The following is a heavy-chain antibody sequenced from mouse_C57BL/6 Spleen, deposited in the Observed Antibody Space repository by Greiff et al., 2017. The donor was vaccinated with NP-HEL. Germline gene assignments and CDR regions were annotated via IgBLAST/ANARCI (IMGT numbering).Heavy chain of an antibody. CDR2: IDPEDGDT. J-gene: IGHJ2*01. D-gene: IGHD1-1*01. V-gene: IGHV14-1*01. CDR3: TTPPFYGSSYDFDY. Sequence: VQLQQSGAELVRPGASVKLSCTASGFNIKDYYMHWVKQRPEQGLEWIGRIDPEDGDTEYAPKFQGKATMTADTSSNTAYLQLSSLTSEDTAVYYCTTPPFYGSSYDFDYWGQGTTLTVSS. CDR1: GFNIKDYY.